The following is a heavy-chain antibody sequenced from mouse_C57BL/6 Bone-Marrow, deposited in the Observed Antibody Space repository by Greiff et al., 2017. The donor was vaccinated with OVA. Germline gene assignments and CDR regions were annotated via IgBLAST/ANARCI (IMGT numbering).Heavy chain of an antibody. D-gene: IGHD2-1*01. CDR2: IYWDDDK. Sequence: QVTLKESGPGILQSSKTLSLTCSFSGFSLSTSGMGVSWIRQPSGKGLEWLAHIYWDDDKRYNPSLKSRLTISKDPSRNQVCLKITSVNTADTATYYCARSGNYDYYAMDYWGQGTSVTVSS. V-gene: IGHV8-12*01. J-gene: IGHJ4*01. CDR3: ARSGNYDYYAMDY. CDR1: GFSLSTSGMG.